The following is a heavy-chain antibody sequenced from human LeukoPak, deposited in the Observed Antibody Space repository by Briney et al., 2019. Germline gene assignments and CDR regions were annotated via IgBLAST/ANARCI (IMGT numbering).Heavy chain of an antibody. CDR1: GGSISSGGYS. CDR2: IYHSGST. J-gene: IGHJ4*02. CDR3: ARGASMFRGGLAPIDY. V-gene: IGHV4-30-2*01. Sequence: PSQTLSLTCAVSGGSISSGGYSWSWIRQPPGKGLEWIGYIYHSGSTYYNPSLKSRVTISVDRSKNQFSLKLSSVTAADTAVYYCARGASMFRGGLAPIDYWGQGTLVTVSS. D-gene: IGHD3-10*01.